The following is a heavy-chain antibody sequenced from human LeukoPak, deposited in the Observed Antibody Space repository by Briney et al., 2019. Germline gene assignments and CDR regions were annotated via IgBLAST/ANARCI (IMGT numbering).Heavy chain of an antibody. Sequence: SLRLSCAASGFTSDDYAMHWVRRAPGKGLEWVSGISWNSGSIGYADSVKGRFTISRDNAKNSLYLQMNSLRAEDTALYYCAKAAGPFDYWGQGTLVTVSS. J-gene: IGHJ4*02. CDR1: GFTSDDYA. V-gene: IGHV3-9*02. CDR2: ISWNSGSI. CDR3: AKAAGPFDY.